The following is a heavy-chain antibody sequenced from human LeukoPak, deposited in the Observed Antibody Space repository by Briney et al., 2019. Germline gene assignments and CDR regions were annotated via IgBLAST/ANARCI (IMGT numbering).Heavy chain of an antibody. J-gene: IGHJ4*02. CDR3: ARKPIVSSSWYYFDY. Sequence: SETLSLTCTVSGGSISTSTYYWGWIRQPPGKGLEWIGSIYYSGSPYCNPSLKSRVTISVDTSNNQFSLKLSSVTAADTAVYYCARKPIVSSSWYYFDYWGQGTLVTVSS. D-gene: IGHD6-13*01. CDR1: GGSISTSTYY. CDR2: IYYSGSP. V-gene: IGHV4-39*07.